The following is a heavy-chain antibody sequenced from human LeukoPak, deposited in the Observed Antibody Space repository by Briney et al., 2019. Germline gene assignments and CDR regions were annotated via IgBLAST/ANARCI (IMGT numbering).Heavy chain of an antibody. Sequence: SQTLSLTCAISGDSVSSNSAAWNWIRQSPSRGLEWLGSTYYRYKWYNDYAVSVTSRITINPDTSKNQFSLQLNSVTPEDTAVYYCAREVDYYYYYGMDVWGQGTTVTVSS. CDR2: TYYRYKWYN. J-gene: IGHJ6*02. CDR1: GDSVSSNSAA. CDR3: AREVDYYYYYGMDV. V-gene: IGHV6-1*01.